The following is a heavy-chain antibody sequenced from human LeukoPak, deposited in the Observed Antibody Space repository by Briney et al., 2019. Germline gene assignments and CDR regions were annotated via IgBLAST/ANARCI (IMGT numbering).Heavy chain of an antibody. D-gene: IGHD3-22*01. V-gene: IGHV4-59*12. CDR2: IYYSGST. CDR1: GGSISSYY. CDR3: ARDTIVVDDAFDI. Sequence: SETLSLTCTVSGGSISSYYWSWIRQPPGKGLEWIGYIYYSGSTNYNPSLKSRVTISVDTSKNQFSLKLSSVTAADTAVYYCARDTIVVDDAFDIWGQGTMVTVSS. J-gene: IGHJ3*02.